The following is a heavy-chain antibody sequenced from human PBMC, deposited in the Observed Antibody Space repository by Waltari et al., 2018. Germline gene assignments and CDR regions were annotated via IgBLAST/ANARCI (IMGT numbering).Heavy chain of an antibody. CDR3: VRGLLLNPLTNYLDA. Sequence: QVQLVESGGGVVQPGGSLRLSCKASGFTSNIYSMHWVRQAPSKELEWVAVLSYDGRDKYYAEAAKLRFVISRNNSEDALYLNINDLKTEETAVYYCVRGLLLNPLTNYLDAWGQGTLVTVSS. J-gene: IGHJ4*02. CDR1: GFTSNIYS. V-gene: IGHV3-30*09. CDR2: LSYDGRDK.